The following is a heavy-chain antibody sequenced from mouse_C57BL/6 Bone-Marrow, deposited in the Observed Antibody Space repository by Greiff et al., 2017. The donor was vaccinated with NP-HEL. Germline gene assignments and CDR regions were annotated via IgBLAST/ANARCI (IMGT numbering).Heavy chain of an antibody. CDR3: ARHDYYGGDD. D-gene: IGHD1-1*01. CDR1: GFTFSSYG. Sequence: EVMLVESGGDLVKPGGSLKLSCAASGFTFSSYGMSWVRQTPDKRLEWVATISSGGSYTYYPDSVKGRFTISRDNAKNTLYLQMSSLKSEDTAMYYCARHDYYGGDDWGQGTTLTVSS. CDR2: ISSGGSYT. J-gene: IGHJ2*01. V-gene: IGHV5-6*01.